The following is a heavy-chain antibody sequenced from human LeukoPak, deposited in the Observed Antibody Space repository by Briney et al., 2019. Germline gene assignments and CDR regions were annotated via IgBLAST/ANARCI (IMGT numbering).Heavy chain of an antibody. CDR1: GFTFRNYW. J-gene: IGHJ4*02. CDR2: IKQEGNEK. Sequence: GRSLRLSCAASGFTFRNYWMSWVRQAPGKGLEFVANIKQEGNEKYYVDSVKGRFTISRDNAKNSLYLQMNGLRAEDTAVYYCAANGGPFDFWGQGTLVTVSA. V-gene: IGHV3-7*05. CDR3: AANGGPFDF. D-gene: IGHD4-23*01.